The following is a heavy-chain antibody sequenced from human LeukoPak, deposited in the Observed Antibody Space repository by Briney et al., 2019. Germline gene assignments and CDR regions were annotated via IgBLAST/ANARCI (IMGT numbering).Heavy chain of an antibody. Sequence: GGSLRLSCAASGFTFSSYAMNWVRHAPGKGLEWVSVISGSGGTTYYADSVKGRFTISRDNYKNTLFLQMNSLRVEDTAVYYCAKDPEVMVSYGMDVWGQGTTVTVSS. D-gene: IGHD3-16*02. V-gene: IGHV3-23*01. J-gene: IGHJ6*02. CDR1: GFTFSSYA. CDR3: AKDPEVMVSYGMDV. CDR2: ISGSGGTT.